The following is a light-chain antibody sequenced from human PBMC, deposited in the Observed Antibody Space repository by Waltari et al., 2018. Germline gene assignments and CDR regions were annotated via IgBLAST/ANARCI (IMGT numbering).Light chain of an antibody. J-gene: IGLJ1*01. CDR2: DDS. Sequence: SYVLTQPPSVSVAPGQPARITCGGNNIGSKSVPWYQQRSGQAPLLVVYDDSDRPSGIPERVSGSNSGNTATLTINSVEAGDEADYYCQVWDTASDEYVFGPGTKVTVL. V-gene: IGLV3-21*02. CDR1: NIGSKS. CDR3: QVWDTASDEYV.